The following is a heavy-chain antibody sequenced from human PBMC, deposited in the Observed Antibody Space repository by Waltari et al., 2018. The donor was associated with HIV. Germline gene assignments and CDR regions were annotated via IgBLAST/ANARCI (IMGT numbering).Heavy chain of an antibody. D-gene: IGHD3-10*01. CDR1: GFSVSSYW. V-gene: IGHV3-74*01. CDR3: SRDTFGEYDY. J-gene: IGHJ4*02. CDR2: INIDGSRI. Sequence: EVQLVQTGGGLIKPGGSLRLSCAASGFSVSSYWMHWVRQTPGKGLAGVSRINIDGSRIDYADSVRGRFTISRDSAKNTLSLQMNSLTEEDTAVYYCSRDTFGEYDYWGQGTLVTVSS.